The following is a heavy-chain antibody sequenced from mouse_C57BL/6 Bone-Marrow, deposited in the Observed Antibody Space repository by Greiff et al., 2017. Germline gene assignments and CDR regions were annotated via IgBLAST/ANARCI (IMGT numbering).Heavy chain of an antibody. Sequence: QVQLQQPGAELVMPGASVKLSCKASGYTFTSYWMHWVKQRPGQGLEWIGEIDPSDSYTNYNQKFKGKSTLTVDKSSSTAYMQLSSLTSEDSAVYYCARRGSFYDYDVLFEVWGTGTTVTVSS. CDR2: IDPSDSYT. V-gene: IGHV1-69*01. D-gene: IGHD2-4*01. CDR3: ARRGSFYDYDVLFEV. CDR1: GYTFTSYW. J-gene: IGHJ1*03.